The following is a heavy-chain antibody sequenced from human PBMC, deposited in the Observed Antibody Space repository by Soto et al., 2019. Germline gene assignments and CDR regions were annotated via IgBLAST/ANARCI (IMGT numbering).Heavy chain of an antibody. J-gene: IGHJ4*02. CDR1: GFPFDIYT. V-gene: IGHV3-23*01. CDR3: VNTRGLIDY. Sequence: DVQLLESGGGLVQPGKSLKLSCAASGFPFDIYTMSWVRQAPGKGLEWVSLIGGSGGGTNYAASVRGRFTTTRDNSKNTLYLHMRSLSPEDTAMYYCVNTRGLIDYGGQGTLVTVSS. D-gene: IGHD1-1*01. CDR2: IGGSGGGT.